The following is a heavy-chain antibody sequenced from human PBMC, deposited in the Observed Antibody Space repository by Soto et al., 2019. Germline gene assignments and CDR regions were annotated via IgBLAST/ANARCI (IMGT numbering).Heavy chain of an antibody. V-gene: IGHV1-18*01. CDR3: ASAIFIYPPRSYYYYAMDV. CDR1: GYTFTSYG. Sequence: RASVKVSCKGSGYTFTSYGLNWVRQAPGQGLEWMGWISAYNGNTKYALRFQGRVTMTTDTSTTTAYMELRSLRSDDTAVYYCASAIFIYPPRSYYYYAMDVWGQGTMVTVSS. D-gene: IGHD3-10*01. CDR2: ISAYNGNT. J-gene: IGHJ6*02.